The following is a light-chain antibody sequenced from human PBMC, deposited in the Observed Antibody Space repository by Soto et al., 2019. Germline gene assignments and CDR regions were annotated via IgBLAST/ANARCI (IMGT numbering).Light chain of an antibody. Sequence: EVVMTQSPATLSVSPGKRVILSCRASQSVSNNLAWYQQKPGQAPRLLIYGASTRATGIPARFSGSGSGTFFSLTINSLQSDDFAVYSCHQYNTWYTFGQGTKLEIK. V-gene: IGKV3-15*01. CDR3: HQYNTWYT. J-gene: IGKJ2*01. CDR1: QSVSNN. CDR2: GAS.